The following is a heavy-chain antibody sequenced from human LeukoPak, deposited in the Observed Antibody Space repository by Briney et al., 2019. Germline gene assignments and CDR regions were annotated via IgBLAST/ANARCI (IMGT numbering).Heavy chain of an antibody. CDR3: AKEVVVVPAAKWAFDY. Sequence: GRSLRLSCAASGFTFSSYGMHWVRQAPGKGLEWVAVISYDGSNKYYADSVKGRFTISRDNSKNTLYLQMNSLRAEDTAVCYCAKEVVVVPAAKWAFDYWGQGTLVTVSS. J-gene: IGHJ4*02. D-gene: IGHD2-2*01. V-gene: IGHV3-30*18. CDR2: ISYDGSNK. CDR1: GFTFSSYG.